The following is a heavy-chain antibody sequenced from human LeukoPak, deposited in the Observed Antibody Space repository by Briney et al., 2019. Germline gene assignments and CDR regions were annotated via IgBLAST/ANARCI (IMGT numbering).Heavy chain of an antibody. D-gene: IGHD3-22*01. CDR1: GFTFSGYS. J-gene: IGHJ3*02. V-gene: IGHV3-21*01. Sequence: GGSLRLSCAASGFTFSGYSMNWVRQAPGKGLEWVSSISSSSSYIYYADSVKGRFTISRDNAKNSLYLQMNSLRAEDTAVYYCARPGVVVITNDAFDIWGQGTMVTVSS. CDR2: ISSSSSYI. CDR3: ARPGVVVITNDAFDI.